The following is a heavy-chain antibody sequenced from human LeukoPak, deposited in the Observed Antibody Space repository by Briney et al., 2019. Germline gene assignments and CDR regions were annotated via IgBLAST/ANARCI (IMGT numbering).Heavy chain of an antibody. J-gene: IGHJ6*02. V-gene: IGHV3-30*18. Sequence: GGSLRLSCAASGFTFSSYGMHWVRQAPGKGLEWVAVIAHDGRNIQYGDSVKGRLTISRDKSKKTLYLQVNSPRADDTAVYYCAKAGLYYYDSSGYNSYYYYGMDVWGQGTTVTVSS. CDR3: AKAGLYYYDSSGYNSYYYYGMDV. CDR1: GFTFSSYG. D-gene: IGHD3-22*01. CDR2: IAHDGRNI.